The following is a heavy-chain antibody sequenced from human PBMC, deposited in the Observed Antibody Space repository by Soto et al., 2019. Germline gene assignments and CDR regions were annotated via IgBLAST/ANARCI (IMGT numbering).Heavy chain of an antibody. J-gene: IGHJ4*02. Sequence: SETLSLTCAVSGGSISSGGYSWSWIRQPPGKGLEWIGYIYHTGNTYYNPSLMSRVTISTDRSKNQFSLNLNSVTAADTAVYYCARFVGTATLGYWGQGTLVTVS. CDR1: GGSISSGGYS. CDR2: IYHTGNT. CDR3: ARFVGTATLGY. V-gene: IGHV4-30-2*01. D-gene: IGHD2-21*02.